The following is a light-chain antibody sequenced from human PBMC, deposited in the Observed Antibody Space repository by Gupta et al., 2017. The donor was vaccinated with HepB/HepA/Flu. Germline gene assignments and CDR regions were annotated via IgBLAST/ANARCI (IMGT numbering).Light chain of an antibody. V-gene: IGKV1-5*03. CDR2: KAS. J-gene: IGKJ4*01. CDR3: QGKREYSWT. CDR1: QNINSW. Sequence: GDRVTTTCRVSQNINSWLAWHQQKPGKAPKLLIYKASILESGVPPRFRRSATVTEVPTSVISILIDGSATYCWQGKREYSWTFGEGTRVEI.